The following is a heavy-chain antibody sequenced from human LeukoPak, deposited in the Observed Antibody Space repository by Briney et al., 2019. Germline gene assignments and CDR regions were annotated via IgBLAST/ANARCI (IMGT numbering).Heavy chain of an antibody. CDR1: GYTFTSYY. CDR3: AVVVAARANWFDP. D-gene: IGHD2-15*01. CDR2: INPSGGST. Sequence: ASVKVSCKASGYTFTSYYIHWVRQAPGQGLEWMGIINPSGGSTSYAQRFQGRVTMTRDMSTSTVYMDLSSLRSDDTAVYYCAVVVAARANWFDPWGQGTLVTVSS. J-gene: IGHJ5*02. V-gene: IGHV1-46*01.